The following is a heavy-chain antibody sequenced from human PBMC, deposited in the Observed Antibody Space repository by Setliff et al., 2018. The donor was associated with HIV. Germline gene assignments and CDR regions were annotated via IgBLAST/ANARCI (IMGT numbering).Heavy chain of an antibody. J-gene: IGHJ4*02. V-gene: IGHV4-39*01. D-gene: IGHD3-10*01. Sequence: SETLSLTCNVSGDSIGTGTHYWAWIRQPPGKGLEWIGSLYGHSSTYYTKSLRGRVTISADTSKNQFSLRLSSVTVLDTAVYYCSRLYGSGHYFAFDFWGQGALVTVSS. CDR2: LYGHSST. CDR1: GDSIGTGTHY. CDR3: SRLYGSGHYFAFDF.